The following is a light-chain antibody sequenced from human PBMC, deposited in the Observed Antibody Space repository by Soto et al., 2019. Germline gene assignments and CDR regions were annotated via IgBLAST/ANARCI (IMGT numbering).Light chain of an antibody. V-gene: IGKV3-15*01. CDR1: QSVRSN. Sequence: EIVMTQSPATLSLSPGERATLSCRASQSVRSNLAWYQHKPGQAPRLLIYAASTRATAVPARFSASGSGTEFTLTISGLQSEDFAVYYCHQYDPWSEAFGQGTRLEIK. CDR3: HQYDPWSEA. J-gene: IGKJ5*01. CDR2: AAS.